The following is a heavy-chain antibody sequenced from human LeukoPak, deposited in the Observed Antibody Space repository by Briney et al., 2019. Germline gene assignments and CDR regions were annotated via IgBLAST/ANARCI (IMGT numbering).Heavy chain of an antibody. CDR1: GFTFSSYA. V-gene: IGHV3-21*01. CDR3: ARVGRNYFDY. J-gene: IGHJ4*02. CDR2: INNVASHI. D-gene: IGHD3-10*01. Sequence: GGSLRLSCAASGFTFSSYAMSWVRQAPGKGLEWVSSINNVASHIYYAHSVKGRLTISRDNAKNSLYLQMNSLRAEDTAVYYCARVGRNYFDYWGQGTLVTVAS.